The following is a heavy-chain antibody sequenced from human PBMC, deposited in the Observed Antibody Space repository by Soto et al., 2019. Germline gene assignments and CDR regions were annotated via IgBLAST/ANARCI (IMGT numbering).Heavy chain of an antibody. V-gene: IGHV4-4*02. CDR2: IYHSGST. D-gene: IGHD3-10*01. J-gene: IGHJ6*02. Sequence: QVQLQESGPGLVKPSGTLSLTCAVSGGSISSSNWWSWVRQSPGKGLEWIGEIYHSGSTNYNPSLKSRGTISVDKSKNQFSLKLSSVTAADTAVYYCARGSGRQVYNYYGMDVWGQGTTVTVSS. CDR3: ARGSGRQVYNYYGMDV. CDR1: GGSISSSNW.